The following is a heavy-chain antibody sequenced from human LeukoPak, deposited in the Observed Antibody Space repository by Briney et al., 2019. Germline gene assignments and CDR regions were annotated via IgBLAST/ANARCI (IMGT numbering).Heavy chain of an antibody. CDR2: TYYRSKWYS. V-gene: IGHV6-1*01. D-gene: IGHD1-26*01. Sequence: SQTLSLTCAISGDIVSTNSAAWNWIRQSPSRGLEWVGRTYYRSKWYSDYAESVKSRISINPDTSKNQFSLQLDSVTPEDTAVYYCARDRKSSGSYHAFDIWGQGTMVTVSS. CDR1: GDIVSTNSAA. J-gene: IGHJ3*02. CDR3: ARDRKSSGSYHAFDI.